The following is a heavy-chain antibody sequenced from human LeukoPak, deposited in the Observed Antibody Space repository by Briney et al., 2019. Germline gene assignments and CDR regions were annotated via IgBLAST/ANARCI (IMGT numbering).Heavy chain of an antibody. V-gene: IGHV3-23*01. J-gene: IGHJ4*02. CDR2: ISASGANT. Sequence: GGSLRLSCAASGFAFKDSAMTWVRQAPGKGLEWVSLISASGANTYSTDSVRGRFTLSRDNSENTLYLQMNSLRAGDTAVYYCAKDIEISYWGQGTLVTVSS. D-gene: IGHD2-15*01. CDR1: GFAFKDSA. CDR3: AKDIEISY.